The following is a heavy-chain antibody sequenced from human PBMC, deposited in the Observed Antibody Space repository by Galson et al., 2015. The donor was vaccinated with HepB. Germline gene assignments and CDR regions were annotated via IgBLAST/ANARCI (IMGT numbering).Heavy chain of an antibody. D-gene: IGHD3-22*01. CDR1: RGTFSSYA. Sequence: SVKVSCKASRGTFSSYAISWVRQAPGQGLEWMGGIIPIFGTANYAQKFQGRVTITADESTSTAYMELSSLRSEDTAVYYCAREITMIVLGAFDIWGQGTMVTVSS. J-gene: IGHJ3*02. CDR3: AREITMIVLGAFDI. V-gene: IGHV1-69*13. CDR2: IIPIFGTA.